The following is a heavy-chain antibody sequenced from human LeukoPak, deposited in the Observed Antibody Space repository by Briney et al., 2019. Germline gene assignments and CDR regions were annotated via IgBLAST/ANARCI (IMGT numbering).Heavy chain of an antibody. D-gene: IGHD3-22*01. CDR1: GFTFSSYA. CDR2: ISYDGSNK. V-gene: IGHV3-30-3*01. CDR3: AKGDDSSGYWGYYFDY. Sequence: HAGGSLRLSCAASGFTFSSYAMHWVRQAPGKGLEWVAVISYDGSNKYYADSVKGRFTISRDNSNNTLYVQMSSLRAEDTAVYYCAKGDDSSGYWGYYFDYWGQGTLVTVSS. J-gene: IGHJ4*02.